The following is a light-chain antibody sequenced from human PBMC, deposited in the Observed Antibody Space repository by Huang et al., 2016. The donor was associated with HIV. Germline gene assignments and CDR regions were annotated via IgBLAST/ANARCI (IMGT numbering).Light chain of an antibody. V-gene: IGKV1-8*01. Sequence: AIQMTQSPSSLSASPGDIITIACRASQCMSTFLAWYQHKPRRPPKILIDTASRLQRGVTSRFNATGSGTDFTLTVTCLQSEDVASYCCQQYYSHSTFGPGTKV. CDR3: QQYYSHST. CDR1: QCMSTF. CDR2: TAS. J-gene: IGKJ3*01.